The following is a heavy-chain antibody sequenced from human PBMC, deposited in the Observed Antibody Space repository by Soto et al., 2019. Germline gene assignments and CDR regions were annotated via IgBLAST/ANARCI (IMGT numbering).Heavy chain of an antibody. J-gene: IGHJ6*02. Sequence: GESLKISCKGSGYSFTSYWISWVRQMPGKGLEWMGRIDPSDSYTNYSPSFQGHVTISADKSISTACLQWSSLKASDTAMYCCARQGMATNYYYYGMDVWGQGTTVTVSS. CDR2: IDPSDSYT. CDR1: GYSFTSYW. D-gene: IGHD5-12*01. V-gene: IGHV5-10-1*01. CDR3: ARQGMATNYYYYGMDV.